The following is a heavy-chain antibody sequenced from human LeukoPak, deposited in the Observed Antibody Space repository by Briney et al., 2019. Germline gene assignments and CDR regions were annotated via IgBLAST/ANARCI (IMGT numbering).Heavy chain of an antibody. J-gene: IGHJ6*02. D-gene: IGHD3-10*01. CDR2: ISGDGGST. Sequence: GGSLRLSCAASGFTFDDYAMHWVRQAPGKGLEWVSLISGDGGSTYYADSVKGRFTISRDNSKNSLYLQMNSLRTEDTALYYCAKDNGFGELYYGMDVWGQGTTVTVSS. CDR3: AKDNGFGELYYGMDV. V-gene: IGHV3-43*02. CDR1: GFTFDDYA.